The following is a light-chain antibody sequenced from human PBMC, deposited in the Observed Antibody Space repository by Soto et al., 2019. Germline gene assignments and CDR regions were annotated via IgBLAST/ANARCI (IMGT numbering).Light chain of an antibody. V-gene: IGKV3-11*01. CDR3: QQRNIWPPVT. CDR1: PSVANF. J-gene: IGKJ1*01. Sequence: EIVLTQSPATRSFSPGERSTRSCRPSPSVANFVAWYQQKPGQAPRLLIYGAFNRATGIPARFSGSGSGTDFTLTISSLEPEDSAVYYCQQRNIWPPVTFGHGTKV. CDR2: GAF.